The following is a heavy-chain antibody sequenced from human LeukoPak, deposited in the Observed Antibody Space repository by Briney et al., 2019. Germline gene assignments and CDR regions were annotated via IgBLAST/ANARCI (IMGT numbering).Heavy chain of an antibody. V-gene: IGHV1-69*05. D-gene: IGHD4-17*01. Sequence: SVKVSCKASGGTFSSYAISWVRQAPGQGLEWMGGNIPIFGTANYAQKFQGRVTITTDESTSTAYMELSSLRSEDTAVYYCARDGAHDYGDWDAFDIWGQGTMVTVSS. CDR2: NIPIFGTA. CDR3: ARDGAHDYGDWDAFDI. CDR1: GGTFSSYA. J-gene: IGHJ3*02.